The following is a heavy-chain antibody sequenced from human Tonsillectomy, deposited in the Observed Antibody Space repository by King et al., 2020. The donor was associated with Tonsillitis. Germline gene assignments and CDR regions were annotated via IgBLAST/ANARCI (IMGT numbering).Heavy chain of an antibody. Sequence: VQLVESGGGAVQPGRSLRLSCAASGFTFRSFAMHWVRQAPGKGLEWVAGISYDGSNKYYADSGKGRFTISRDNSKTTLYLQMNSLRPEDTAVYYCARGVYGSGSYYTPFDYWGQGTLVTVSS. D-gene: IGHD3-10*01. J-gene: IGHJ4*02. CDR1: GFTFRSFA. V-gene: IGHV3-30-3*01. CDR2: ISYDGSNK. CDR3: ARGVYGSGSYYTPFDY.